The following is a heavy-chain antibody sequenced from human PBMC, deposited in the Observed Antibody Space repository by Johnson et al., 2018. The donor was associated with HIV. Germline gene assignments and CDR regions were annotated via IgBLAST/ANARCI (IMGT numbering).Heavy chain of an antibody. V-gene: IGHV3-33*06. CDR3: AKSPAKDHGCNSGDFDI. CDR1: GFTFSSYG. D-gene: IGHD4-23*01. Sequence: QVQLVESGGGVVQPGRSLRLSCAASGFTFSSYGMHWVRQAPGKGLQWVAVIWYDGNNKYYADSVKGRFTISRDNSKNTWYLQMNSLRAEDTAVYYCAKSPAKDHGCNSGDFDIWGQGTMVTVSS. CDR2: IWYDGNNK. J-gene: IGHJ3*02.